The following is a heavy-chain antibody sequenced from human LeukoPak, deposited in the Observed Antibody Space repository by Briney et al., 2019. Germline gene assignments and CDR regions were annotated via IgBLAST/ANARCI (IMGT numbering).Heavy chain of an antibody. CDR3: ARDRPSSYSSSSRVTYYYGMDV. CDR2: VIPIFGRG. CDR1: GGTFSSYA. J-gene: IGHJ6*02. D-gene: IGHD6-6*01. V-gene: IGHV1-69*06. Sequence: SVKVSCKASGGTFSSYAISWVRQAPGQGLVWMGGVIPIFGRGNYAQKFQGRVTITAYKSTCTAYMELSSLRSEDTAVYYCARDRPSSYSSSSRVTYYYGMDVWRQATTVTVSS.